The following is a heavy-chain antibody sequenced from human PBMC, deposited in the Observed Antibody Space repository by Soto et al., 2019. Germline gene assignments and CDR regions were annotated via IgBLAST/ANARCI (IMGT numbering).Heavy chain of an antibody. CDR1: GFTFNSYG. J-gene: IGHJ4*02. CDR3: AKDTYYYSSSGYYVFDS. V-gene: IGHV3-30*18. Sequence: QVQLVESGGGLVQPGRSLRLSCAAAGFTFNSYGIHGVRQAPGKVLECVAVISHDGSKTNYADSVTGRVTISRDNSKDRVYLQMNRLRAEDTDVYYCAKDTYYYSSSGYYVFDSWGQGTLVTVCS. D-gene: IGHD3-22*01. CDR2: ISHDGSKT.